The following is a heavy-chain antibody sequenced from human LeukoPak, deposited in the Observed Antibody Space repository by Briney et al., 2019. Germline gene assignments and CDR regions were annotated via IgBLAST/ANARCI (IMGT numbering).Heavy chain of an antibody. J-gene: IGHJ4*02. Sequence: PGGSLRLSCAASGFTFSSYAMHWVRQAPGKGLEYVSAISSNGGSTYYANSVKGRFTISRDNSKNTLYLQMGSLRAEDMAVYHCARDREGYYFDYWGQGTLVTVSS. CDR3: ARDREGYYFDY. CDR1: GFTFSSYA. V-gene: IGHV3-64*01. CDR2: ISSNGGST. D-gene: IGHD1-26*01.